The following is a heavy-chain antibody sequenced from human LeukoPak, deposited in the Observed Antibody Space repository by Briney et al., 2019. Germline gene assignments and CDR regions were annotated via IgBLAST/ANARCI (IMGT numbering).Heavy chain of an antibody. J-gene: IGHJ4*02. CDR1: GGSISSYY. D-gene: IGHD6-13*01. CDR3: ARLPAAGLFDY. Sequence: SETLSLTCTVSGGSISSYYWSWIRQPPGKGPEWIGYIYYSGSTNYNPSLKSRVTISVDTSKNQFSLKLSSVTAADTAVYYCARLPAAGLFDYWGQGTLVTVSS. CDR2: IYYSGST. V-gene: IGHV4-59*08.